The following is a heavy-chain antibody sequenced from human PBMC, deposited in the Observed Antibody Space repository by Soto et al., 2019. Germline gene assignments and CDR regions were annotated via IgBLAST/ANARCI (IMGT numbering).Heavy chain of an antibody. J-gene: IGHJ6*02. CDR3: AREYIASVIGMDV. D-gene: IGHD2-21*01. CDR2: VYYSGST. CDR1: GGSISSSSYY. V-gene: IGHV4-39*02. Sequence: QLQLQESGPGLVKPSETLSLTCTVSGGSISSSSYYWGWIRQPPGKGLEWIGSVYYSGSTHYNPSLRSRVTTSVDTSKNQFSLKLSSVTAADTAVYYCAREYIASVIGMDVWGQRTTVTVSS.